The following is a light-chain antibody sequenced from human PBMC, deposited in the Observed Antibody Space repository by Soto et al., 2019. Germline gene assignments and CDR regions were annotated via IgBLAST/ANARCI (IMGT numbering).Light chain of an antibody. J-gene: IGKJ1*01. CDR1: QTVNNNY. CDR2: GAS. CDR3: QQYGGSAPWT. V-gene: IGKV3-20*01. Sequence: EIVLTQPPGPLSVSPGDRVTLSCRASQTVNNNYLAWYQQKPGQAPRLLIYGASTPATGTPARFSGSGSGTHFTLTVSRLEPEDFAVYYCQQYGGSAPWTFVPGTKVDMK.